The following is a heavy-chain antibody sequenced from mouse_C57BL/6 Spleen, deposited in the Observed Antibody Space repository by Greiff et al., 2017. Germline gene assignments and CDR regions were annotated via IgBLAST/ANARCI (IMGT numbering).Heavy chain of an antibody. CDR1: GYTFTDYN. J-gene: IGHJ4*01. Sequence: EVQLQQSGPELVKPGASVKMSCKASGYTFTDYNMHWVKQSHGKSLEWIGYINPNNGGTSYNQKFKGKATLTVNKSSSTAYMELRSLTSEDSAVYYCAGETAVVDYAMDYWGQGTSVTVSS. V-gene: IGHV1-22*01. D-gene: IGHD1-1*01. CDR2: INPNNGGT. CDR3: AGETAVVDYAMDY.